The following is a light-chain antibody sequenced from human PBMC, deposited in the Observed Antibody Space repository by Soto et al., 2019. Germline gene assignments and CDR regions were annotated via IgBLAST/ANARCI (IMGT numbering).Light chain of an antibody. CDR3: QTWGTGILNVV. CDR1: SGHSSYA. V-gene: IGLV4-69*01. CDR2: LNSDGSH. J-gene: IGLJ2*01. Sequence: QSVLTQSPSASASLGASVKLTCTLSSGHSSYAIAWHQQQPEKGLRYLMKLNSDGSHSKGDGIPDRFSGSSSGAERYLTISSLQSEDEADYYCQTWGTGILNVVFGGGTKLTVL.